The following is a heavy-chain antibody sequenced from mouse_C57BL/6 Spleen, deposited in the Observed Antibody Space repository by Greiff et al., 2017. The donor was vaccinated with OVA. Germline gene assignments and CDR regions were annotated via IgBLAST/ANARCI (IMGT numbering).Heavy chain of an antibody. CDR2: ISSGGDYI. CDR3: TREDGSSSGYFDV. Sequence: EVKLVESGAGLVKPGGSLKLSCAASGFTFSSYAMSWVRQTPEKRLEWVAYISSGGDYIYYADTVKGRFTISRDNARNTLYLQMSSLKSEDTAMYYCTREDGSSSGYFDVWGTGTTVTVSS. D-gene: IGHD1-1*01. CDR1: GFTFSSYA. J-gene: IGHJ1*03. V-gene: IGHV5-9-1*02.